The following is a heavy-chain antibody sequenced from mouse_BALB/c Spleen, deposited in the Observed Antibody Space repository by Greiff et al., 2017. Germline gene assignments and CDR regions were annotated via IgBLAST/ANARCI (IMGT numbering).Heavy chain of an antibody. D-gene: IGHD1-2*01. CDR1: GYTFSSYW. V-gene: IGHV1-9*01. Sequence: QVQLQQSGAELMKPGASVKISCKATGYTFSSYWIEWVKQRPGHGLEWIGEILPGSGSTNYNEKFKGKATFTADTSSNTAYMQLSSLTSEDSAVYYCARRLPYYAMDYWGQGTSVTVSS. CDR3: ARRLPYYAMDY. CDR2: ILPGSGST. J-gene: IGHJ4*01.